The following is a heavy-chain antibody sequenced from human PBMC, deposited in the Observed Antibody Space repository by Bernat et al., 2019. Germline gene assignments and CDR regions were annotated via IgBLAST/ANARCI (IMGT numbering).Heavy chain of an antibody. Sequence: EVQLVESGGGLVQPGGSLGLSCAASGFNFSSYSMNWVRQAPGKGLEWVSYISTGSSTIYYADSVRGRFTISRDNAQNSMYLRMNSLRDEDTAVYYCARPGYCSSSRCYADDAFDIWGQGTMVTVSS. V-gene: IGHV3-48*02. CDR2: ISTGSSTI. J-gene: IGHJ3*02. D-gene: IGHD2-2*01. CDR1: GFNFSSYS. CDR3: ARPGYCSSSRCYADDAFDI.